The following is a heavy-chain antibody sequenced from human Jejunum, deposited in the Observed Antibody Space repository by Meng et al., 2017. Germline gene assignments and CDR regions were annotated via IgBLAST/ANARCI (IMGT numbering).Heavy chain of an antibody. V-gene: IGHV3-7*01. Sequence: GGSLRLSCEASGFTFSSDWMSGVRQTPEKGLQWVAKVKEDGSDKYYADSVRGRFTVSRDNAKNSLYLQMNSLRADDTGVYYCARDRDRSLENNWGQGTLVTVSS. D-gene: IGHD6-13*01. CDR3: ARDRDRSLENN. CDR2: VKEDGSDK. CDR1: GFTFSSDW. J-gene: IGHJ4*02.